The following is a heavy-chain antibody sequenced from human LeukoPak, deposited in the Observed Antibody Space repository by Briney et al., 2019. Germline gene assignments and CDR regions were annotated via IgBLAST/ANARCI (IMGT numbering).Heavy chain of an antibody. CDR1: GFIFKNYA. Sequence: PGGSLRLSCAVSGFIFKNYAMAWVRQTPTKGLEWVSTISVRGESIYYADAVKGRFTITRDNSKNMLYLQMNSLRAEDTAVYYCTRGGELMNFWGQGTLVSVSS. CDR2: ISVRGESI. CDR3: TRGGELMNF. D-gene: IGHD1-26*01. V-gene: IGHV3-23*01. J-gene: IGHJ4*02.